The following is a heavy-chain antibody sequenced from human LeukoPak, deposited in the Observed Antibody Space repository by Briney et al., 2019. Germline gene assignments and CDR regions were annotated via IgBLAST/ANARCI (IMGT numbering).Heavy chain of an antibody. J-gene: IGHJ6*03. CDR3: ATIPDSAPMDV. V-gene: IGHV4-34*01. CDR2: INHSGST. Sequence: SETLSLTCTVSGGSISSYYWSWIRQPPGKGLEWIGEINHSGSTNYNPSLKSRVTISVDTSKNQFSLKLSSVTAADTAVYYCATIPDSAPMDVWGKGTTVTVSS. CDR1: GGSISSYY. D-gene: IGHD2-2*02.